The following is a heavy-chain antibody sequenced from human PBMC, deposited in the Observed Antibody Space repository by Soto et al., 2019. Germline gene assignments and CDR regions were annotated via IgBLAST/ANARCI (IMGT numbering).Heavy chain of an antibody. CDR3: ARDPESCSGGSCVAFDV. CDR2: IWRDASQK. J-gene: IGHJ3*01. V-gene: IGHV3-33*01. D-gene: IGHD2-15*01. CDR1: GFTFSSHG. Sequence: QEQLVESGGGVVQPGGSLRLSCAASGFTFSSHGMHWVRQAPGKGLEWVAVIWRDASQKYYAESVKGRFTISRDYSTDTLYLQMNSLRAEDTAVYYCARDPESCSGGSCVAFDVWGHGTMVIVSS.